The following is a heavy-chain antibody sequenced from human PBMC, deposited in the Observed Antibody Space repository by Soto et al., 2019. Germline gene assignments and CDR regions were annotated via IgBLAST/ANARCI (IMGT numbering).Heavy chain of an antibody. CDR1: GYSFTSYW. CDR3: ARQTPIAVAGDYYYYGMDV. CDR2: IDPSDSYT. J-gene: IGHJ6*02. D-gene: IGHD6-19*01. Sequence: GESLKISCKGSGYSFTSYWISWVRQMPGKGLEWMGRIDPSDSYTNYSPSFQGHVTISADKSISTAYLQWSSLKASDTAMYYCARQTPIAVAGDYYYYGMDVWGQGTTVTVSS. V-gene: IGHV5-10-1*01.